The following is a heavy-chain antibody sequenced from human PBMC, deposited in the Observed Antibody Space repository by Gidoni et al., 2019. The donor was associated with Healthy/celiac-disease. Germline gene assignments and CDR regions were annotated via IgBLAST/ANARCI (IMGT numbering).Heavy chain of an antibody. CDR2: IYYSGST. J-gene: IGHJ6*02. Sequence: QLQLQESGPGLVKPSETLSLTCTVSGGSISSSSYYWGWIRQPPGKGLEWIGSIYYSGSTYYNPSLKSRVTISVDTSKNQFSLKLSSVTAADTAVYYCARDPRAMVRGVIIRYYYGMDVWGQGTTVTVSS. V-gene: IGHV4-39*07. CDR1: GGSISSSSYY. CDR3: ARDPRAMVRGVIIRYYYGMDV. D-gene: IGHD3-10*01.